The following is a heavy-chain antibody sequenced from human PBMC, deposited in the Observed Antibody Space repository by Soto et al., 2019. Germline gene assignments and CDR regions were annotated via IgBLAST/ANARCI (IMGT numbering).Heavy chain of an antibody. V-gene: IGHV4-31*03. CDR2: IYYSGST. CDR1: GGSISSGGYY. CDR3: ARGSKYYYGSGAFDY. D-gene: IGHD3-10*01. Sequence: QVQLQESGPGLVKPSQTLSLTCTVSGGSISSGGYYWSWIRQHPGKGLEWIGYIYYSGSTYYNPSLKRRVTISVDTSKNQFSLKLSSVTAADTAVYYCARGSKYYYGSGAFDYWGQGTLVTVSS. J-gene: IGHJ4*02.